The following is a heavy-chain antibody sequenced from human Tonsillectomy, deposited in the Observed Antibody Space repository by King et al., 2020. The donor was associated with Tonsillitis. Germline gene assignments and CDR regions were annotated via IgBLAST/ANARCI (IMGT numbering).Heavy chain of an antibody. Sequence: VQLVESGGGLVKPGGSLRLSCAASGFTFSSYGVTWVRQAPGKGLEWVSSISSSGSYIYSTDSVKGRFTISRDNAKNSLYLQMNSLRAEDTAVYYCARDSNDFWSGYYNHWGQGTLVTVSS. J-gene: IGHJ5*02. V-gene: IGHV3-21*01. CDR2: ISSSGSYI. CDR3: ARDSNDFWSGYYNH. CDR1: GFTFSSYG. D-gene: IGHD3-3*01.